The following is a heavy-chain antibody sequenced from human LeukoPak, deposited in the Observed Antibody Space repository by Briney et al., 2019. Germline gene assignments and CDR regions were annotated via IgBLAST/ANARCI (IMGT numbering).Heavy chain of an antibody. CDR1: GFTFSTYS. Sequence: GGSLRLSCAASGFTFSTYSMNWVRQAPGKGLEWVSYISFSSSTIHYADSVKSRFTISRDNDKKSLYLQMNSLRAEDTAVYYCARFGLYYYDSSGYNYWGQGTLVTVSS. D-gene: IGHD3-22*01. CDR3: ARFGLYYYDSSGYNY. V-gene: IGHV3-48*01. J-gene: IGHJ4*02. CDR2: ISFSSSTI.